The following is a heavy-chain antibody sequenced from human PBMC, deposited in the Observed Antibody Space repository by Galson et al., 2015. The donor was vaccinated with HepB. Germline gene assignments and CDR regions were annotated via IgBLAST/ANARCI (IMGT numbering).Heavy chain of an antibody. V-gene: IGHV3-21*01. CDR2: ISASSSYI. CDR1: GFPFSSYS. J-gene: IGHJ4*02. D-gene: IGHD3-10*01. CDR3: ARDYYASGSYYNPKPNDY. Sequence: SLRLSCAASGFPFSSYSMNWVRQAPGKGLEWVSFISASSSYIFYADSVKGRFTISRDNARNSLYLQMDSLRAEDTAVYCCARDYYASGSYYNPKPNDYWGQGTLVTVSS.